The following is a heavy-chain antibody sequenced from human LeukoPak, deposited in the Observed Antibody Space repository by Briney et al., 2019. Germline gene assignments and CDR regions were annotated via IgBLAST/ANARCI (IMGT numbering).Heavy chain of an antibody. Sequence: GRSLRLSCAASGFAFSSYGMHWVRQAPGKGLEWVAVIWFDGSNKYYADSVKGRFTISRDNSKNTLYLQMNSLRAEDTAVYYCARDPQADSSGYYWYYYYYGMDVWGQGTTVTVSS. V-gene: IGHV3-33*01. CDR2: IWFDGSNK. CDR1: GFAFSSYG. J-gene: IGHJ6*02. D-gene: IGHD3-22*01. CDR3: ARDPQADSSGYYWYYYYYGMDV.